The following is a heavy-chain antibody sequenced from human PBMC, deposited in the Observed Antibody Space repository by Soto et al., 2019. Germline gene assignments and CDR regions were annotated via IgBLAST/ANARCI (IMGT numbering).Heavy chain of an antibody. V-gene: IGHV1-69*13. J-gene: IGHJ6*02. CDR3: ASKNYYYGSGSLQHYYYGMDV. Sequence: GASVKVSCKASGGTFSSYAISWVRQAPGQGLEWMGGIIPIFGTANYAQKFQGRVTITADESTSTAYMELSSLRSEDTAVYYCASKNYYYGSGSLQHYYYGMDVWGQGTTVTVSS. CDR2: IIPIFGTA. CDR1: GGTFSSYA. D-gene: IGHD3-10*01.